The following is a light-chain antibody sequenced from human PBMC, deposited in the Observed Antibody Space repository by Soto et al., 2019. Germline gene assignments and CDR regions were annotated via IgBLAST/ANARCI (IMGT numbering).Light chain of an antibody. V-gene: IGKV3-20*01. CDR2: GAS. J-gene: IGKJ1*01. CDR3: QQYGSSPRT. Sequence: EILFTQSPGTLSLSPGERATLSCMASQSVSSSYLAWYQQKPGQAPRLLINGASSRATGIPDRFSGSGSGTDFTLTISRLEPEDFAVYYCQQYGSSPRTFGQGTKVDIK. CDR1: QSVSSSY.